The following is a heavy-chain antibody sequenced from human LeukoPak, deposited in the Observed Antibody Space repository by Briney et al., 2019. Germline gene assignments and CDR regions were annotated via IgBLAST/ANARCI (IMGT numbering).Heavy chain of an antibody. CDR3: ARDYDYGDYVRFDY. CDR1: GGTYSSYA. J-gene: IGHJ4*02. Sequence: SVKVSCKASGGTYSSYAISWVRQAPGQGLEWMGRIIPIFGTAKYAQKFQGRVTITTDESTSTAYMELSSLRSEDTAMYHCARDYDYGDYVRFDYWGQGTLVTVSS. V-gene: IGHV1-69*05. D-gene: IGHD4-17*01. CDR2: IIPIFGTA.